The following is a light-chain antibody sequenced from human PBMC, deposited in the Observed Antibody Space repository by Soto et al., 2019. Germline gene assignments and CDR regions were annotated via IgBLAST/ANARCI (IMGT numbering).Light chain of an antibody. CDR3: SSYTSSGTRV. V-gene: IGLV2-14*03. Sequence: QSVLTQTASVSGSPGQSITISCTGTSSDVGGYKFVSWYQQHPGKAPQLIIYDVTNGPLGVPSRFSGSKSGNTASLTISGLQAEDEADYYCSSYTSSGTRVFGTGTKVTVL. J-gene: IGLJ1*01. CDR2: DVT. CDR1: SSDVGGYKF.